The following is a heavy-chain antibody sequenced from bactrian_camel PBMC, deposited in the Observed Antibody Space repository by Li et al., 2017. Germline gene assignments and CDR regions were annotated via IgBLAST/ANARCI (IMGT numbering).Heavy chain of an antibody. Sequence: VQLVESGGGLVQPGGSLRLSCAASGFTFNNWWMFWVRQAPGKGLEWVSGIHTGGGTTYYADSVKGRFTSSRNNVENRLYLQMYSLKTGDTAVYYCAIGACSGACNDYMIKWGQGTQVTVS. CDR1: GFTFNNWW. CDR2: IHTGGGTT. J-gene: IGHJ4*01. CDR3: AIGACSGACNDYMIK. V-gene: IGHV3S1*01. D-gene: IGHD2*01.